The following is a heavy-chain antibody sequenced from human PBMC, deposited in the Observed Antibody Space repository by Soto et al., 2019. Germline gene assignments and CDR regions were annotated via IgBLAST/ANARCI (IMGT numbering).Heavy chain of an antibody. Sequence: TGGSLRLSCVASGFTFSSYAMSWVRQAPGKGLEWVSTISGSGGSTYYADSVKGRFTISRDNSKNTLYLQMNSLRAEDTAVYYCAKDPKPALEPLDYWGQGTLVTVSS. D-gene: IGHD1-1*01. CDR1: GFTFSSYA. CDR3: AKDPKPALEPLDY. V-gene: IGHV3-23*01. J-gene: IGHJ4*02. CDR2: ISGSGGST.